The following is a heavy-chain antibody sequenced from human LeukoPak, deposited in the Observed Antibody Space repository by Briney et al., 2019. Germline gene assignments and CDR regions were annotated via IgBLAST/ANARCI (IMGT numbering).Heavy chain of an antibody. V-gene: IGHV3-30*18. CDR3: AELGITMIGGV. CDR1: GFSFNDYG. Sequence: GGSLRLSCAASGFSFNDYGMHWVRQAPGKGLEWVAVISYDGSDKNEADSVKGRFTISRDNSKNTLYLQMNSLRAEDTAVYYCAELGITMIGGVWGKGTTVTISS. D-gene: IGHD3-10*02. J-gene: IGHJ6*04. CDR2: ISYDGSDK.